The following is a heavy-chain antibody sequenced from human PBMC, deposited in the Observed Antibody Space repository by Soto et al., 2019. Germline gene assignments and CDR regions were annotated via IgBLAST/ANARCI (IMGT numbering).Heavy chain of an antibody. V-gene: IGHV1-69*12. Sequence: QVQLVQSGAEVKKPGSSVKVSCKASGGTFSSYAISWVRQAPGHGLEWMGGIIPIFGTANYAQKFQGRVTIPADEFTSSGDVELGRLRSEDTGVCFCGRRVGAAHFVLWGRGTLVTVCS. J-gene: IGHJ2*01. CDR2: IIPIFGTA. CDR3: GRRVGAAHFVL. D-gene: IGHD1-26*01. CDR1: GGTFSSYA.